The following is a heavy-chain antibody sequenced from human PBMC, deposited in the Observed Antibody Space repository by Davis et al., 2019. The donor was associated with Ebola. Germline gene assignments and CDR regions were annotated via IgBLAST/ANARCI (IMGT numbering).Heavy chain of an antibody. Sequence: PSETLSLTCAVYGGSFSGYYWSWIRQPPGKGLEWIGEINHSGSTNYNPSLKSRVTISVDTSKNQFSLKLSSVTAADTAVYYCARAIQLWPTFDYWGQGTLVTVSS. CDR2: INHSGST. J-gene: IGHJ4*02. CDR3: ARAIQLWPTFDY. V-gene: IGHV4-34*01. CDR1: GGSFSGYY. D-gene: IGHD5-18*01.